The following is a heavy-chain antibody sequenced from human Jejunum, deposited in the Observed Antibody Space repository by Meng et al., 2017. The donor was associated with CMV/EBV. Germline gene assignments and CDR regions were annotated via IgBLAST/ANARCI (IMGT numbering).Heavy chain of an antibody. Sequence: KPSGYTFTDYYMHWVRQAPGQGLEWVGWINPNSGDTNYAQKFQGRVTMTRDTSISTAYMELSRLRSDDTAMYYCARDSVRSPGGYWGQGTLVTVSS. V-gene: IGHV1-2*02. CDR2: INPNSGDT. CDR1: GYTFTDYY. D-gene: IGHD3-3*01. J-gene: IGHJ4*02. CDR3: ARDSVRSPGGY.